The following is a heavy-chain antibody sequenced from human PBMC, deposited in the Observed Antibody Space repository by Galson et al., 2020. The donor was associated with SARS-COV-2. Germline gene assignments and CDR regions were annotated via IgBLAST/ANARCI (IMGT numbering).Heavy chain of an antibody. CDR2: IYYSGST. Sequence: SQTLSLTCTVSGGSLSSSSYYWGWIRQPPGKGLEWNGSIYYSGSTYYNPSLKSRVTISVDTSKNQFSLKLSSVTAADTAVYYCAREGLIAVAGYYYYYGMDVWGQGTTVTVSS. V-gene: IGHV4-39*07. D-gene: IGHD6-19*01. J-gene: IGHJ6*02. CDR3: AREGLIAVAGYYYYYGMDV. CDR1: GGSLSSSSYY.